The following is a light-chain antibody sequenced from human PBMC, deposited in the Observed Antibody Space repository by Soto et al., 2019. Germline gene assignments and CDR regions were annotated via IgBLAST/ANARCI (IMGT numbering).Light chain of an antibody. CDR3: SSYTRSSAPYV. J-gene: IGLJ1*01. V-gene: IGLV2-14*01. Sequence: QSALTQPASVSGSPGQSITTSCPGTASDVVAYNYVSWYQQHPGKAPKLMIYAVSNRPSGVSNRFSGSKSGNTASLTISGLQAEDEADYYCSSYTRSSAPYVFGTGTKVTVL. CDR1: ASDVVAYNY. CDR2: AVS.